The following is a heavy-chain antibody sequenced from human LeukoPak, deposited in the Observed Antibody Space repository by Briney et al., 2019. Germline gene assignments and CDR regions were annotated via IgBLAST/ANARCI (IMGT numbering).Heavy chain of an antibody. CDR1: GFTFTDHY. CDR2: IGPHSTFT. V-gene: IGHV1-2*02. Sequence: ASVKVSCKSFGFTFTDHYIHWVRQAPGQGREWMGYIGPHSTFTSSPQEFQGRVTMTRDTSMTTAYMELTRLTSDDTAVYYCVREGEGPLSKDFDYWGQGTLVTVSS. CDR3: VREGEGPLSKDFDY. D-gene: IGHD2/OR15-2a*01. J-gene: IGHJ4*02.